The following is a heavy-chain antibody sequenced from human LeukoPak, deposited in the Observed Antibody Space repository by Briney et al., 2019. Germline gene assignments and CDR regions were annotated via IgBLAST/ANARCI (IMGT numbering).Heavy chain of an antibody. CDR3: ARRRGAHTANALDI. CDR2: IYSSGST. Sequence: SETLSLTCTVSGGSISSYYWSWIRQPPGKGLDWIGYIYSSGSTNYNPSLKSRVTISVDTSKNQFSLKLSSVTAADTAVYYCARRRGAHTANALDIWGQGTMVTVSS. CDR1: GGSISSYY. J-gene: IGHJ3*02. D-gene: IGHD3-10*01. V-gene: IGHV4-59*08.